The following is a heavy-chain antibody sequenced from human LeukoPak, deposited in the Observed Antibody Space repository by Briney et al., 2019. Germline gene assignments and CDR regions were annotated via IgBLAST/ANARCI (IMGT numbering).Heavy chain of an antibody. CDR2: IYHSGST. V-gene: IGHV4-4*02. CDR3: ARSRSSGWYGDDY. CDR1: GGSISSSNW. J-gene: IGHJ4*02. Sequence: SETLSLTCAVSGGSISSSNWWSWVRQPPGKGLEWIGEIYHSGSTNYNPSLKSRVTISVDKSKNQFSLKLSSVTAADTAVYYCARSRSSGWYGDDYWGQGTLVTVSS. D-gene: IGHD6-19*01.